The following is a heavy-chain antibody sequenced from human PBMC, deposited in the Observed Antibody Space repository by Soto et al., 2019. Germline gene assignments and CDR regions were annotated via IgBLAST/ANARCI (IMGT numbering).Heavy chain of an antibody. V-gene: IGHV1-2*02. CDR2: INSVSGGA. CDR3: ARGGSYYAH. Sequence: QVQLVQSGAEVKQPGASVRVSCKASGNTYTIYFIHWLRQAPGQGLEWMGWINSVSGGANYAPRFQGRVSMTRDTSSATAFMDLSGLRTDDTAVYYCARGGSYYAHWGQGTLVTVSS. D-gene: IGHD1-26*01. J-gene: IGHJ4*02. CDR1: GNTYTIYF.